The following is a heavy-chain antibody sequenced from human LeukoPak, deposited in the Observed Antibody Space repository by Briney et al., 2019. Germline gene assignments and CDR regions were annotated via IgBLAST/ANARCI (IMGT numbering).Heavy chain of an antibody. CDR1: GFTLSSNY. D-gene: IGHD3-3*01. CDR2: IYSARST. J-gene: IGHJ3*02. CDR3: ARDDDLWGDRAFDI. V-gene: IGHV3-53*01. Sequence: GGSLRLSCAASGFTLSSNYMSWVRQAPGKGLEWVSVIYSARSTYYADSVKGRFTISRENSKNTLYLQMNSLRAEDTAVYYCARDDDLWGDRAFDIWGQGTMVTVSS.